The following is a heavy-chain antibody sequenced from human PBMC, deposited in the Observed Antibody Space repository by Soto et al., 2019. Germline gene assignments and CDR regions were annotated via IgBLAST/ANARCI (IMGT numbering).Heavy chain of an antibody. CDR1: GYTFIYYG. Sequence: GASVKVSCKASGYTFIYYGISWVRQAPGQGLEWMGWISTYDGDTKYAQNVQDRVTMTTDTSTSTAYMELRSLRSDDTAVYYCAGGSRNGKNWFDPWGQGTLVTVSS. V-gene: IGHV1-18*01. CDR2: ISTYDGDT. J-gene: IGHJ5*02. D-gene: IGHD1-1*01. CDR3: AGGSRNGKNWFDP.